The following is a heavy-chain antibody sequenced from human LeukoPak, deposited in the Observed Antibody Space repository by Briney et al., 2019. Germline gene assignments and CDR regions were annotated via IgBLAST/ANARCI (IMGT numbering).Heavy chain of an antibody. V-gene: IGHV1-69*13. Sequence: GASVKVSCKASGGTFSSYAISWVRQAPGQGLEWMGGIIPIFGTANYAQKFQGRVTITADESTSTAYMELSSLRSEDTAVYYCARDLHSGFWSGYQRHYYYYMDVWGKGTTVTVSS. CDR2: IIPIFGTA. CDR3: ARDLHSGFWSGYQRHYYYYMDV. J-gene: IGHJ6*03. D-gene: IGHD3-3*01. CDR1: GGTFSSYA.